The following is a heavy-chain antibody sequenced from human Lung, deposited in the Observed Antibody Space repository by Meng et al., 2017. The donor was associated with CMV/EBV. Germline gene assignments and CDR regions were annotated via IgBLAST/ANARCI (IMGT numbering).Heavy chain of an antibody. CDR3: ATGISGGCGD. V-gene: IGHV6-1*01. J-gene: IGHJ4*02. D-gene: IGHD6-19*01. CDR2: TYYRSNWHH. Sequence: VQLRQPGHGLVKPSHTLPLPLTISGGMFFSNIAGWNWIWQSPSRGLRWLGRTYYRSNWHHEYAVSVKRRINTSPDTPKIHFTLVLTAKTPEDTAVYDWATGISGGCGDWGQGTLVTVSS. CDR1: GGMFFSNIAG.